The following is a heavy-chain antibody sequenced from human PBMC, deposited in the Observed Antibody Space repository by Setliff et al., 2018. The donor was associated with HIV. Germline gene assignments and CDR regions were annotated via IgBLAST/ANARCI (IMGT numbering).Heavy chain of an antibody. J-gene: IGHJ6*03. D-gene: IGHD3-16*01. Sequence: ASVKVSCKASGYTFTDYYMHWVRQAPGQGLEWMGWINPKSGGTNSALKFQGRVTMTRDTSISTAYMELSRLRSDDAAVYYCARDGGGPGDYYYYYMDVWAKGTTVTVSS. V-gene: IGHV1-2*02. CDR2: INPKSGGT. CDR1: GYTFTDYY. CDR3: ARDGGGPGDYYYYYMDV.